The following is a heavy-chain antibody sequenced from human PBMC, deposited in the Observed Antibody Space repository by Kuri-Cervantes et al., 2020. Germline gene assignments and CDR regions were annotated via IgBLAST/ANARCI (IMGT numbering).Heavy chain of an antibody. CDR1: GVTFSSYG. V-gene: IGHV3-30*03. CDR3: ARGVGYSNSGRFDP. J-gene: IGHJ5*02. Sequence: GESLKISCAASGVTFSSYGMHWVRQAPGKGLEWVAAISYDGSNKYYADSVKGRFTISRDNSKNTLYLQMNSLRAEDTAVYYCARGVGYSNSGRFDPWGQGTLVTVSS. D-gene: IGHD4-11*01. CDR2: ISYDGSNK.